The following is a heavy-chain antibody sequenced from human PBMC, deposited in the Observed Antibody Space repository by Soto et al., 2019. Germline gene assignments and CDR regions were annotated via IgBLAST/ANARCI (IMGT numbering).Heavy chain of an antibody. CDR2: ISNSGEDT. Sequence: QVRLVESGGGLVKPGGSVRLSCAASGFSFSDYYMTWIRQAPGKGLEWVSRISNSGEDTNYEDSVQGRFIISKENGENSLFLPMTSLSAAETAVYYCPGHLRARGIVHDVFDIWGQGTMVTVSS. CDR3: PGHLRARGIVHDVFDI. V-gene: IGHV3-11*06. CDR1: GFSFSDYY. D-gene: IGHD2-8*01. J-gene: IGHJ3*02.